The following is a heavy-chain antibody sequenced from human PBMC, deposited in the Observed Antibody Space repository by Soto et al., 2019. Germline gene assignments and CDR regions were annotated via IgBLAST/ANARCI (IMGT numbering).Heavy chain of an antibody. CDR1: GFSLSNAGLG. V-gene: IGHV2-26*04. CDR2: IFSNDEK. J-gene: IGHJ5*02. D-gene: IGHD6-13*01. CDR3: ASTYSSSWYWFDP. Sequence: QVTVKESGPVLVKPTETLTLTCTVSGFSLSNAGLGVSWIRQPPGKALEWLAHIFSNDEKSYSTSLKSRLTISKDTSKSQVVLTMTNMDTLDTATYYCASTYSSSWYWFDPWGQGTLVTVSS.